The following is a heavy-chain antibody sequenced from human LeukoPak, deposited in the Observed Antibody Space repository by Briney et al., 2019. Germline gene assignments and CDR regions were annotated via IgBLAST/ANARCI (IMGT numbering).Heavy chain of an antibody. D-gene: IGHD3-22*01. Sequence: ASVKVSCKASGYTFTSYGISWVRQAPGQGLEWMGWINPNSGGTNYAQKFQGRVTMTRDTSISTAYMELSRLRSDDTAVYYCARDYYDSSGYPHYDYWGQGTLVTVSS. CDR1: GYTFTSYG. CDR3: ARDYYDSSGYPHYDY. CDR2: INPNSGGT. J-gene: IGHJ4*02. V-gene: IGHV1-2*02.